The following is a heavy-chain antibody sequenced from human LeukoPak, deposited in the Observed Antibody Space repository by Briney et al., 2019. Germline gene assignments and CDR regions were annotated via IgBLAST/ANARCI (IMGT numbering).Heavy chain of an antibody. V-gene: IGHV4-34*01. CDR2: INHSGRT. Sequence: SETLSLTCAGCGGSFSGYYWSWLRQPPGKGLDWIGEINHSGRTNYNPSLKSRVTISVDTSKNQFSLKLSSVTAADTAVYYCARGSIAAHAFDICGQGTMVTVSS. J-gene: IGHJ3*02. CDR1: GGSFSGYY. CDR3: ARGSIAAHAFDI. D-gene: IGHD6-6*01.